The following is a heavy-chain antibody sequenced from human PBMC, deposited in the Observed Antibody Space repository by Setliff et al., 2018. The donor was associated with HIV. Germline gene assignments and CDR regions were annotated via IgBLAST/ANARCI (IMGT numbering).Heavy chain of an antibody. J-gene: IGHJ4*02. CDR2: INHSGST. Sequence: SETLSLTCAVYGGSFSGYYWSWIRQFPGRGLEWIGEINHSGSTHYNPSLKSRFTISRDTSKNTLYLQLDPLTAEDTAVYYCATPPLPGNSDYIRGSDYFDYWGQGALVTV. CDR3: ATPPLPGNSDYIRGSDYFDY. CDR1: GGSFSGYY. V-gene: IGHV4-34*01. D-gene: IGHD4-4*01.